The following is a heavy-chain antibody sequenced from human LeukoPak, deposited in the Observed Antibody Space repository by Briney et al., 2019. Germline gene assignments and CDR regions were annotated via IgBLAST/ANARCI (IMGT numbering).Heavy chain of an antibody. Sequence: GGSLRLSCAASGFTFRNYAMSWVRQAPEKGLEWVSTITAGGGSTYYADSVKGRFAISRDNSKNTLYLQMNSLRAEDTAIYYCVKGRYCGGTSCSYFDCWGQGTLVTFSS. CDR2: ITAGGGST. V-gene: IGHV3-23*01. D-gene: IGHD2-2*01. J-gene: IGHJ4*02. CDR1: GFTFRNYA. CDR3: VKGRYCGGTSCSYFDC.